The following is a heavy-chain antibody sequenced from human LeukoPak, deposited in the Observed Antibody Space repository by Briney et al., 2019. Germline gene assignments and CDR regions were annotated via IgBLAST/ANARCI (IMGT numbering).Heavy chain of an antibody. Sequence: PGGSLRLSCAASGFTFTSYWMRWVRQAPGKGLIWVSRISSDGTFTAYADSVRGRFTISRDNAKNTLFLQINSLRAEDTAVYYCARGEIGFPEVWGQGTLVTVSS. D-gene: IGHD3-16*01. CDR3: ARGEIGFPEV. CDR1: GFTFTSYW. CDR2: ISSDGTFT. J-gene: IGHJ4*02. V-gene: IGHV3-74*01.